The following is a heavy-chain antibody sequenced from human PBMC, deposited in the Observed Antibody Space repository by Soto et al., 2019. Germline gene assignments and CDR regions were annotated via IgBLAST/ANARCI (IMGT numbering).Heavy chain of an antibody. D-gene: IGHD3-22*01. Sequence: GGSLRLSCAASGFTVSSNYMSWVRQAPGKGLEWVSVIYSGGSTYYADSVKGRFTISRDNSKNTLYLQMNSLRAEDTAVYYCARGTYYYYSSGFIDLWGQGTLVTVSS. CDR3: ARGTYYYYSSGFIDL. CDR1: GFTVSSNY. J-gene: IGHJ4*02. CDR2: IYSGGST. V-gene: IGHV3-66*01.